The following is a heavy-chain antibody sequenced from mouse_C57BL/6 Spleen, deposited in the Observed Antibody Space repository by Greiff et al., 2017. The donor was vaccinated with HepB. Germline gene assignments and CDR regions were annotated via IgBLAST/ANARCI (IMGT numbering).Heavy chain of an antibody. Sequence: QVHVKQPGAELVKPGASVKLSCKASGYNFTSYWMHWVKQRPGQGLEWIGMIHPNSGSTNYNEKFKSKATLTVDKSSSTAYMQLSSLTSEDSAVYYCAIHGSGYRFAYSLQGTLVTVSA. CDR2: IHPNSGST. J-gene: IGHJ3*01. D-gene: IGHD3-2*02. V-gene: IGHV1-64*01. CDR3: AIHGSGYRFAY. CDR1: GYNFTSYW.